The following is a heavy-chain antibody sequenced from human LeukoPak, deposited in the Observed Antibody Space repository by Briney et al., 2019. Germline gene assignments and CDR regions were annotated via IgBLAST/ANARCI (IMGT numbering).Heavy chain of an antibody. CDR1: GGSFSGYY. J-gene: IGHJ4*02. V-gene: IGHV4-34*01. D-gene: IGHD3-16*01. CDR2: IYYSGST. CDR3: ARHLPFNYYFDY. Sequence: NPSETLSLTCAVYGGSFSGYYWSWIRQPPGKGLEWIGSIYYSGSTYYNPSLKSRVTISVDTSKNQFSLKLSSVTAADTAVYYCARHLPFNYYFDYWGQGTLVTVSS.